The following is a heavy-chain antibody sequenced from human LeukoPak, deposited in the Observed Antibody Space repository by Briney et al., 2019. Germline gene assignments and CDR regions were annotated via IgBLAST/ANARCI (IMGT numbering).Heavy chain of an antibody. CDR1: GGTFSSYA. V-gene: IGHV1-69*13. Sequence: SVKVSCKASGGTFSSYAISWVRQAPGQGLEWMGGIIPIFDTATYAQKFQGRVTITADESASTVYMELSSLRSEDTAMYFCARAGPEADDYGDYRYYYYMDVWGKGTTVSISS. CDR3: ARAGPEADDYGDYRYYYYMDV. J-gene: IGHJ6*03. D-gene: IGHD4-17*01. CDR2: IIPIFDTA.